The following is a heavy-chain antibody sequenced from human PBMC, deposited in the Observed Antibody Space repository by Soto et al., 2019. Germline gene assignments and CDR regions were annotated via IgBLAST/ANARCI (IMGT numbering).Heavy chain of an antibody. CDR3: TTGLLRSGGAFDI. CDR2: IKSKTDGGTT. Sequence: GGSLRLSCAASGFTFSNAWMNWVRQAPWKGLEWVGRIKSKTDGGTTDYAAPVKGRFTISRDDSKNTLYLQMNSLKTEDTAVYYCTTGLLRSGGAFDIWGQGTMVTVSS. J-gene: IGHJ3*02. CDR1: GFTFSNAW. D-gene: IGHD4-17*01. V-gene: IGHV3-15*07.